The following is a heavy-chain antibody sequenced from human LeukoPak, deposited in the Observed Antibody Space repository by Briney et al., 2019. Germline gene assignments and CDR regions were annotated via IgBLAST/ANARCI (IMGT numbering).Heavy chain of an antibody. D-gene: IGHD6-25*01. CDR1: GFTFNDYG. V-gene: IGHV3-9*01. J-gene: IGHJ4*02. CDR3: AKDMGAAANYYFDY. Sequence: GGSLRLSCAASGFTFNDYGMHWVRHAPGKGLEWVSGISWSSGSIYYADSVKGRFTISRDNAKNSLYLQMNSLRAEDTALYYCAKDMGAAANYYFDYWGQGTLVTVSS. CDR2: ISWSSGSI.